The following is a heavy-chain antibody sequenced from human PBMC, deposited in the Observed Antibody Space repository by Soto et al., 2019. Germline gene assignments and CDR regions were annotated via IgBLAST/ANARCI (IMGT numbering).Heavy chain of an antibody. J-gene: IGHJ4*02. CDR1: GISFINLY. D-gene: IGHD2-15*01. CDR2: INAGNGNT. V-gene: IGHV1-3*01. CDR3: ARDLGGWPDY. Sequence: ASVKVSCKASGISFINLYVHWVRQAPGQRLEWMGWINAGNGNTKYAQKFQGRVTMTRDTSASTAYMELSSLRSEDTAVYYCARDLGGWPDYWGQGTLVTVSS.